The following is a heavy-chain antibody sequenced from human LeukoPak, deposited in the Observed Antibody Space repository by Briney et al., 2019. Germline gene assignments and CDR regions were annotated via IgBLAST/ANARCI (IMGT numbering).Heavy chain of an antibody. J-gene: IGHJ4*02. Sequence: GGSLRLSCAASGFTFSSHWMSWVRQAPGKGLEWVAIIKQDGREKYYVDSMKGRFTISRDNAKNSLYLQMNSLRAEDTAVYYCAKDITYYYDSSGYDPSGWGQGTLVTVSS. CDR2: IKQDGREK. D-gene: IGHD3-22*01. V-gene: IGHV3-7*03. CDR1: GFTFSSHW. CDR3: AKDITYYYDSSGYDPSG.